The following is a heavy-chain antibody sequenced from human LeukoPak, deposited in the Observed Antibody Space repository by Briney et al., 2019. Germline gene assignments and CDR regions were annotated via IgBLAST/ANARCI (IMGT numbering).Heavy chain of an antibody. Sequence: GGSLRLSCAASGFTFSNYGMTWVRQAPGKGLEWVSLISGGTGNTYYADSVKDRFTISRDNSKNTVYLQMNSLRAEDTAVYYCANEIRPNDYWGQGTLVTVSS. CDR1: GFTFSNYG. D-gene: IGHD4-17*01. V-gene: IGHV3-23*01. J-gene: IGHJ4*02. CDR3: ANEIRPNDY. CDR2: ISGGTGNT.